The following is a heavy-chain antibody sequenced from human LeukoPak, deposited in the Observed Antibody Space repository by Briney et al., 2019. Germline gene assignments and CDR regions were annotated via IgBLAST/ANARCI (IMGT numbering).Heavy chain of an antibody. CDR3: ARSSPPTYYHFYYYMDV. D-gene: IGHD6-13*01. Sequence: GASVKVSCKASGYTFTGYYIHWVRQAPGQGLEWMGWINPSSGGAKYAQNFQGRVIMTTDTSVSIAYMELSSLRSDDTAVYYCARSSPPTYYHFYYYMDVWGKGSTVTVSS. J-gene: IGHJ6*03. CDR2: INPSSGGA. V-gene: IGHV1-2*02. CDR1: GYTFTGYY.